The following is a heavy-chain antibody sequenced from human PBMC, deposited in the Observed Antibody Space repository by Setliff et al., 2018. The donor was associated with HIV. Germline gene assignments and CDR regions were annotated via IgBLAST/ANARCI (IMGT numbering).Heavy chain of an antibody. Sequence: SETLSLTCAVSGASFVGDNHWSWIRQTPERGLEWIAYFMYTDIHYVNYLNYRNPSLASRLSISVDKSKNQFSLTLSSVTAADTAVYYCARRNWNEIHDAFDIWGQGTMVTVSS. CDR2: FMYTDIHYVNYLN. CDR3: ARRNWNEIHDAFDI. V-gene: IGHV4-30-4*01. J-gene: IGHJ3*02. CDR1: GASFVGDNH. D-gene: IGHD1-1*01.